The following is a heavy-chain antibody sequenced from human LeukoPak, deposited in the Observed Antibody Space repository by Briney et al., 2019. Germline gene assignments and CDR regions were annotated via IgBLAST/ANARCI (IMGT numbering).Heavy chain of an antibody. D-gene: IGHD1-26*01. CDR3: ASHTSGSYRYYFDY. CDR2: IYYSGST. J-gene: IGHJ4*02. V-gene: IGHV4-39*01. Sequence: PSETLSLTCTVSGGSISSSSYYWGWIRQPPGKGLEWIGSIYYSGSTDYNPSLKSRVTISVDTSKNQFSLKLSSVTAADTAVYYCASHTSGSYRYYFDYWGQGTLVTVSS. CDR1: GGSISSSSYY.